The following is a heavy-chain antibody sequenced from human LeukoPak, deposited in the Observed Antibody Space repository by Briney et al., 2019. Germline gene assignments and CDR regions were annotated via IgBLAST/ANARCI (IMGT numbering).Heavy chain of an antibody. CDR3: ASTYYYDSSAYNYYHYMDV. CDR1: GGSITSGSYY. V-gene: IGHV4-61*02. D-gene: IGHD3-22*01. J-gene: IGHJ6*03. Sequence: PSQTLSLTCTVSGGSITSGSYYWSWIRQPAGKGLEWIGRIYVSGSTNYNPSLKSRVTISVDTSKNQFSLKLSSVTAADTAVYYCASTYYYDSSAYNYYHYMDVWGKGTTVTVSS. CDR2: IYVSGST.